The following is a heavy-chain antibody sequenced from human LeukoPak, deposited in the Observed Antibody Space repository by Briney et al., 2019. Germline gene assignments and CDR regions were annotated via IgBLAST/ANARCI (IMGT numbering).Heavy chain of an antibody. CDR1: GYSFADYY. CDR2: IKPNSGGT. D-gene: IGHD1-14*01. J-gene: IGHJ5*02. V-gene: IGHV1-2*02. Sequence: ASVKVSCKASGYSFADYYMHWVRQAPGQGLEWMGWIKPNSGGTRSAQKFQGRVTMTRDTSINTAYMDLSSLRSDDSAVYYCARDVFADYNTHHKFDPWGQGTLVTVSS. CDR3: ARDVFADYNTHHKFDP.